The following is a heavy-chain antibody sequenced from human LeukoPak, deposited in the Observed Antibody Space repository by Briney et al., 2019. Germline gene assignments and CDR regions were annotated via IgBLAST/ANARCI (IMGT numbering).Heavy chain of an antibody. CDR3: ARVDFNGDYPRTYWYFDL. CDR2: IYHSGST. J-gene: IGHJ2*01. V-gene: IGHV4-30-2*01. CDR1: GGSISSGGYS. D-gene: IGHD4-17*01. Sequence: SETLSLTCAVSGGSISSGGYSWSWIRQPPGKGLEWIGYIYHSGSTYYNPSLKSRVTISVDRSKNQFSLKLSSVTAADTAVYYCARVDFNGDYPRTYWYFDLWGRGTLVTVSS.